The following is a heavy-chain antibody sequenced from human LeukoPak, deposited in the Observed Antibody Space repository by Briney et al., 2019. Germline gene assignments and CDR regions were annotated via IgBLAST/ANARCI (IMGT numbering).Heavy chain of an antibody. CDR2: ISGSGGST. V-gene: IGHV3-23*01. Sequence: GGSLRLSCAASGFTFSSYAMSWVRQAPGKGLEWVSAISGSGGSTYYADSVKGRFTISRDNSKNSLYLQMNSLRAEDTAVYYCAKPETYYYDSSGYYYGYWGQGTLVTVSS. CDR1: GFTFSSYA. J-gene: IGHJ4*02. CDR3: AKPETYYYDSSGYYYGY. D-gene: IGHD3-22*01.